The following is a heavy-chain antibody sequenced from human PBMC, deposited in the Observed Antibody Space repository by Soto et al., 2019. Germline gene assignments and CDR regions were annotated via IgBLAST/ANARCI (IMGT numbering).Heavy chain of an antibody. D-gene: IGHD2-2*01. Sequence: QVQLVQSGAEVKKPGSSVKVSCKASGGTFSSYAISWVRQAPGQGLEWMGGIIPIFGTANYAQKFQGRVTITVDESTSTAYRELSSLRSEDTAVYYCARGGGVVVVPAAIPFDPWGQGTLVTVSS. CDR2: IIPIFGTA. J-gene: IGHJ5*02. V-gene: IGHV1-69*01. CDR3: ARGGGVVVVPAAIPFDP. CDR1: GGTFSSYA.